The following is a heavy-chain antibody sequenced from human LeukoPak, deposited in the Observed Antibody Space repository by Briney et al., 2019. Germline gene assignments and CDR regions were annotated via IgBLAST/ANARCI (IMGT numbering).Heavy chain of an antibody. Sequence: SETLSLTCVVYGGSFSGDYWSWIRQPPGKGLEWIGEIIHTGSTNYNPSLKSRVTISVDTSENQFSLKLSSVTAADTAVYYCAPRGGSGFFDFWGQGTLVTVSS. J-gene: IGHJ4*02. CDR3: APRGGSGFFDF. CDR1: GGSFSGDY. CDR2: IIHTGST. D-gene: IGHD6-19*01. V-gene: IGHV4-34*12.